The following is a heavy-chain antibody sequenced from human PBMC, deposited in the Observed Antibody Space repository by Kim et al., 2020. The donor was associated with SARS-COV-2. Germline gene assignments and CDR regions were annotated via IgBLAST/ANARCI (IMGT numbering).Heavy chain of an antibody. D-gene: IGHD6-25*01. CDR1: GFTLSGYD. Sequence: GGSLRLYCAASGFTLSGYDIHWVRQPTGKGLEWVSAIRATGDTYYADSVRGRFTISRENAKNSLYLQMNSLRAGDTAVYYCARATAGLDVWGQGTTVTVSS. CDR3: ARATAGLDV. V-gene: IGHV3-13*01. J-gene: IGHJ6*02. CDR2: IRATGDT.